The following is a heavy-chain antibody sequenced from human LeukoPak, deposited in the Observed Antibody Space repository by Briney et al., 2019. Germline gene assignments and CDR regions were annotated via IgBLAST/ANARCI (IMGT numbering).Heavy chain of an antibody. CDR2: ISGSGGST. CDR1: GFTFSSYA. Sequence: GGSLRLSCAASGFTFSSYAMSWVRQAPGKGLEWVSAISGSGGSTYYADSVKGRFTISRDNSKNTLYLQMNSLRAEDAAVYYCAKPYSSGWTEYFQHWGQGTLVTVSS. J-gene: IGHJ1*01. CDR3: AKPYSSGWTEYFQH. V-gene: IGHV3-23*01. D-gene: IGHD6-19*01.